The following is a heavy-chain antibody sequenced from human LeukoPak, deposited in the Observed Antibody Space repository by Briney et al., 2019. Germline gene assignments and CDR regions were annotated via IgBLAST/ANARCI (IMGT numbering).Heavy chain of an antibody. D-gene: IGHD3-22*01. J-gene: IGHJ4*02. V-gene: IGHV1-2*02. CDR2: ISPNSGGT. CDR1: GYTFTGYY. CDR3: ARDGHDSSGYYPDF. Sequence: GASVKVSCKASGYTFTGYYMHWVRQAPGQGLEWMGWISPNSGGTNYAQKFQGRVTMTRDTSISTAYMELSRLRSDDTAVYYCARDGHDSSGYYPDFWGQGTLVTVSS.